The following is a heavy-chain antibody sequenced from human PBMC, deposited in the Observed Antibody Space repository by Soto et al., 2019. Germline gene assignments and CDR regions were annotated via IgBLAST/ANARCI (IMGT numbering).Heavy chain of an antibody. Sequence: QVQLVQSGAEVKKPGSSMKVSCKASGGTFSRYAISWVRQAHGQGLEWMGGIIPLFGTANYLQKFQGRVTITTDASTTTAYMELSSLRSEDTAVYYCAGGECSGGSCYSPRPYAFDYWGQGTLVTVSS. CDR1: GGTFSRYA. J-gene: IGHJ4*02. CDR3: AGGECSGGSCYSPRPYAFDY. V-gene: IGHV1-69*01. CDR2: IIPLFGTA. D-gene: IGHD2-15*01.